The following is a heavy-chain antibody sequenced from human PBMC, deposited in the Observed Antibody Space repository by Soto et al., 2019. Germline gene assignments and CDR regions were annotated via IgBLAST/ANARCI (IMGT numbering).Heavy chain of an antibody. V-gene: IGHV4-4*02. D-gene: IGHD3-10*01. CDR1: GGSISSSNW. CDR3: ASTGQYYYGSGSSQGYYGMDV. CDR2: IYHSGST. J-gene: IGHJ6*02. Sequence: PSETLSLTCAVSGGSISSSNWWSWVRQPPGKGLEWIGEIYHSGSTNYNPSLKSRVTISVDKSKNQFSLKLSSVTAADTAVYYCASTGQYYYGSGSSQGYYGMDVWGQGTTVTVS.